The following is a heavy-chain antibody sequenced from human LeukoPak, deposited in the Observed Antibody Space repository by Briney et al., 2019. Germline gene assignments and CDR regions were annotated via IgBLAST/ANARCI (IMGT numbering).Heavy chain of an antibody. CDR2: ISYDGSNK. V-gene: IGHV3-30*18. CDR1: GFTVTNHA. D-gene: IGHD2-8*01. J-gene: IGHJ6*02. Sequence: GASLRLSCAASGFTVTNHAMYWVRQAPGKGLEWVAVISYDGSNKYYADSVKGRFTISRDNSKNTLYLQMNSLRAEDTAVYYCAKCMIPIPYYYYGMDVWGQGTTVTVSS. CDR3: AKCMIPIPYYYYGMDV.